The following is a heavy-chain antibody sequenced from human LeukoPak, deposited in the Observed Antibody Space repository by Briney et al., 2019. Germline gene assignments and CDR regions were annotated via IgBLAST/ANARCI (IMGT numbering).Heavy chain of an antibody. V-gene: IGHV4-59*02. Sequence: PSGTLSLTCTVSGASVRSHYRSWIRQPPGKGLEWIGNVFHNGDSSFAPPLTSRVTMSVATSKNQFSLNLNSVTAADTAVYYCASKPIVPASQGHYFDTWGQGILVTVSS. D-gene: IGHD2-2*01. CDR3: ASKPIVPASQGHYFDT. J-gene: IGHJ5*02. CDR1: GASVRSHY. CDR2: VFHNGDS.